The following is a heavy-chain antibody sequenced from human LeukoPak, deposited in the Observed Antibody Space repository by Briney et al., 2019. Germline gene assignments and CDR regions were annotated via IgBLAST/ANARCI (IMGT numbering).Heavy chain of an antibody. CDR1: GFTFSSYA. Sequence: GGSLRLSCAASGFTFSSYAMHWVRQAPGKGLEWVAVVWYDGSKTYSADSVKGRITISRDDSKNTLYLQMNSLRAEDAAVYYCARGVDYYDSSGTIDYWGQGTLVTVSS. J-gene: IGHJ4*02. CDR2: VWYDGSKT. CDR3: ARGVDYYDSSGTIDY. V-gene: IGHV3-33*01. D-gene: IGHD3-22*01.